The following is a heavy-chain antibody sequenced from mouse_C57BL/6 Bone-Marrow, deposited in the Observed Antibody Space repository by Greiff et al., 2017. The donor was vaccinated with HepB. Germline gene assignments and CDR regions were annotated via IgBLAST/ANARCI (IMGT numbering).Heavy chain of an antibody. J-gene: IGHJ3*01. CDR1: GYTFTSYW. CDR3: AIYDYPWFAY. V-gene: IGHV1-64*01. Sequence: QVHVKQPGAELVKPGASVKLSCKASGYTFTSYWMHWVKQRPGQGLEWIGMIHPNSGSTNYNEKFKSKATLTVDKSSSTAYMQLSSLTSEDSAVYYCAIYDYPWFAYWGQGTLVTVSA. D-gene: IGHD2-4*01. CDR2: IHPNSGST.